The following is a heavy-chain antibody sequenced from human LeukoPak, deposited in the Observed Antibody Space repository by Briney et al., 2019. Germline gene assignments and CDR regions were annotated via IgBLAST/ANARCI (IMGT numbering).Heavy chain of an antibody. CDR2: IYYSGST. V-gene: IGHV4-31*03. CDR1: GGSISSGGYS. J-gene: IGHJ4*02. D-gene: IGHD6-19*01. CDR3: ATRLVLGWYSSGWYLEY. Sequence: SETLSLTCTVSGGSISSGGYSWSWIRQHPGKGLEWIGYIYYSGSTYYNPSLKSRVTISVDTSKNQFSLKLSSVTAADTAVYYCATRLVLGWYSSGWYLEYWGQGTLVTVSS.